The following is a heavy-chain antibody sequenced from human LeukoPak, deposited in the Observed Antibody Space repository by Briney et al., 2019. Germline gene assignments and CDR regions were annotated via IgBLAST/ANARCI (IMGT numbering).Heavy chain of an antibody. D-gene: IGHD6-6*01. J-gene: IGHJ6*02. CDR2: ISAYNDNT. CDR3: ARDALHQPYSSSYRTNYYYYYGMDV. V-gene: IGHV1-18*01. Sequence: ASVKVSFKASGYTFTTYGISWVRQAPGQGLEWMGWISAYNDNTNYAQKLQGRVTMTTDTSTSTAYMELRSLRSDDTAVYYCARDALHQPYSSSYRTNYYYYYGMDVWGQGTTVTVSS. CDR1: GYTFTTYG.